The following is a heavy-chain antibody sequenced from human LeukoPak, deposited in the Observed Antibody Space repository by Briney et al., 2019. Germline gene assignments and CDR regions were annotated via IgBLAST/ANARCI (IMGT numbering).Heavy chain of an antibody. CDR1: GFTFRDYA. Sequence: GGSLSLSCAVTGFTFRDYAMNWVRQAPGKGLEWLSFISGSRSTIYYADSVKGRFTISRDNAKNSLYLQMSSLRAEDTAVYYCARPVRAKHTPLDSWGPGTPVTDSS. J-gene: IGHJ4*02. CDR2: ISGSRSTI. V-gene: IGHV3-48*04. CDR3: ARPVRAKHTPLDS.